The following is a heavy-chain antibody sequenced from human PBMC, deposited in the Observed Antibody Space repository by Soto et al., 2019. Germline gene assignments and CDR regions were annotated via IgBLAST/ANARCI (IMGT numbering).Heavy chain of an antibody. CDR2: INPSGGST. Sequence: ASVKVSCKASGYTFTSYYVHWVRQAPGQGLEWMGIINPSGGSTSYAQKFQGRVTMTRDTSKNQFSLGLSSVTAADTAVFYCARHSLIVTLPDYWGQGTLVTVSS. V-gene: IGHV1-46*01. CDR3: ARHSLIVTLPDY. D-gene: IGHD3-16*01. J-gene: IGHJ4*02. CDR1: GYTFTSYY.